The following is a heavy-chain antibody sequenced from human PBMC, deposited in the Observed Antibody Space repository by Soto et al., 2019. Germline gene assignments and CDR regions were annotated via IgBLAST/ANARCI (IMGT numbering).Heavy chain of an antibody. CDR2: LSFDGSSA. CDR3: AKNHLVDLWFGEPQLFN. V-gene: IGHV3-30*18. Sequence: QVQLVESGGVVVQPGRSLRLSCAASGFTFSVYCMHWVRQAPGKGLEWVAVLSFDGSSAYYADSVKGRFTISRDNSKNTLYLQMNSRIPEDTAIYYCAKNHLVDLWFGEPQLFNWGQGTLVTVSS. J-gene: IGHJ4*02. CDR1: GFTFSVYC. D-gene: IGHD3-10*01.